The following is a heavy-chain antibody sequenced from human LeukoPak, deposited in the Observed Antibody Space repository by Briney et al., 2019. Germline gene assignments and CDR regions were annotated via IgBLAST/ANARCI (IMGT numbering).Heavy chain of an antibody. CDR2: ISYDGSNK. D-gene: IGHD2-2*01. CDR3: AKEPGYCSSTSCPGGVFSYGMDV. CDR1: GFTFSSYG. V-gene: IGHV3-30*18. Sequence: GRSLRLSCVASGFTFSSYGMHWVRQAPGKGLEWVAVISYDGSNKYYADSVKGRFTISRDNSKNTLYLQMNSLRAEDTAVYYCAKEPGYCSSTSCPGGVFSYGMDVWGKGTTVTVSS. J-gene: IGHJ6*04.